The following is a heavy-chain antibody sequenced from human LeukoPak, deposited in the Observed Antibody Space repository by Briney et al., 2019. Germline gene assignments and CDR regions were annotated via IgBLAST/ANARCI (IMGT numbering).Heavy chain of an antibody. D-gene: IGHD3-10*01. CDR3: ATIDYGSGSPTDY. Sequence: GGSLRLSCAASGFTFSSYAMSWVRQAPGKGLEWVSAISGSGGSTYYADSVKGRFTISRDNSKNTLYLQMNSLRAEDTAVYYCATIDYGSGSPTDYWGQGTLVTVSS. CDR1: GFTFSSYA. J-gene: IGHJ4*02. CDR2: ISGSGGST. V-gene: IGHV3-23*01.